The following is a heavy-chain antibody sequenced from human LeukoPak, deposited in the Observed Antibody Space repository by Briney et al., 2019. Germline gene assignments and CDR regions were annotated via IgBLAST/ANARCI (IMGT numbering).Heavy chain of an antibody. CDR3: ARDQRYCSGGSCYPGWFDP. V-gene: IGHV1-2*02. D-gene: IGHD2-15*01. CDR2: INPSGGT. J-gene: IGHJ5*02. Sequence: GASVKVSCKASGYTFTGYYMHWVRQAPGQGLEWMGWINPSGGTNYAQKFQGRVTMTRDTSISTAYMELSRLRSDDTAVYYCARDQRYCSGGSCYPGWFDPWGQGTWSPSP. CDR1: GYTFTGYY.